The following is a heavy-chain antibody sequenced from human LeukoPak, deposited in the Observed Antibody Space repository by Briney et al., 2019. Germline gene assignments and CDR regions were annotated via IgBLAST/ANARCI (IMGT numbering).Heavy chain of an antibody. D-gene: IGHD3-10*01. Sequence: PGGSLGLSCAASGFTFSSYAMSWVRQAPGKGLEWVSAISGSGGSTYYADSVKGRFTISRNNSNNTLYLQMNSLRAEDTAVYYCAKDSDFYGSGRYYVGGDYWGQGTLVTVSS. CDR3: AKDSDFYGSGRYYVGGDY. CDR2: ISGSGGST. J-gene: IGHJ4*02. V-gene: IGHV3-23*01. CDR1: GFTFSSYA.